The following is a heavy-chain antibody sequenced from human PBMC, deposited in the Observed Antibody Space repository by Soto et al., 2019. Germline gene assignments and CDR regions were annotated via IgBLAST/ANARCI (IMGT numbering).Heavy chain of an antibody. D-gene: IGHD5-18*01. J-gene: IGHJ4*02. CDR1: GFTVSSNY. Sequence: EVQLVESGGGLIQPGESLRLSCAASGFTVSSNYMSWVRQAPGKGLEWVSVIYSGGTSYSADSVKGRFTISRDNSKNTLYLQMNSLRAEDTAVYYCAYSESGYSYGLRIWGQGTLVTVSS. CDR2: IYSGGTS. CDR3: AYSESGYSYGLRI. V-gene: IGHV3-53*01.